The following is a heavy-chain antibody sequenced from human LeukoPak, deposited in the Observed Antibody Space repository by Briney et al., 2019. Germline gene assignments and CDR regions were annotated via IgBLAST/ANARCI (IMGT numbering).Heavy chain of an antibody. CDR2: MNPNSGNT. J-gene: IGHJ4*02. CDR1: GYTFTSYD. CDR3: ARVGYYYDSSGYCYFDY. Sequence: ASVKVSCKASGYTFTSYDINWLRQATGQGLEWMGWMNPNSGNTGYAQKFQGRVTMTRNTSISTAYMELSSLRSEDTAVYYCARVGYYYDSSGYCYFDYWGQGTLVTVSS. V-gene: IGHV1-8*01. D-gene: IGHD3-22*01.